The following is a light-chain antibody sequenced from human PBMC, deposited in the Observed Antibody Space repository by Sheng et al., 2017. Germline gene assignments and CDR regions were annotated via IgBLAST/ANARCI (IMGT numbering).Light chain of an antibody. CDR1: QGITTD. Sequence: DIQVTQSPSSLSASVGDRVTITCRTSQGITTDLGWYQQRPGKAPKFLLFATSTLEDGVPSRFNGSGSGTDYTLTISSLQPEDFATYYCQQYHSIPTFGPGTKVDIK. CDR3: QQYHSIPT. CDR2: ATS. V-gene: IGKV1-NL1*01. J-gene: IGKJ3*01.